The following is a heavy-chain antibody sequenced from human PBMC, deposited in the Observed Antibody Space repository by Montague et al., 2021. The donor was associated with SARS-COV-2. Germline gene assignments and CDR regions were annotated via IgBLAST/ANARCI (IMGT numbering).Heavy chain of an antibody. CDR3: ARDNYGDWGYYGLDV. Sequence: SETLSLTCTVSGGSIGTYYWNWIRQSPGKGLEWLGYIYYTGSTKHSPSLKSRVTTSMDTSRDQLSLRLKSVTAADTAVYYCARDNYGDWGYYGLDVWGQGTTVIVSS. D-gene: IGHD4-17*01. CDR1: GGSIGTYY. J-gene: IGHJ6*02. V-gene: IGHV4-59*01. CDR2: IYYTGST.